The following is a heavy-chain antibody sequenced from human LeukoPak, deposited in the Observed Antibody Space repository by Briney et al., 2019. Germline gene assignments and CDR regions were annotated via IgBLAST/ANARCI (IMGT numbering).Heavy chain of an antibody. D-gene: IGHD3-10*01. V-gene: IGHV3-30*18. CDR2: ISYDGSNK. J-gene: IGHJ4*02. CDR3: AKLGDLTMVRGSFDY. CDR1: GFTFSIYA. Sequence: PGGSLRLSCAASGFTFSIYAMTWVRQAPGKGLEWVAVISYDGSNKYYADSVKGRFTISRDNSKNTLYLQTNRLRAEDTAVYYCAKLGDLTMVRGSFDYWGQGTLVTVSS.